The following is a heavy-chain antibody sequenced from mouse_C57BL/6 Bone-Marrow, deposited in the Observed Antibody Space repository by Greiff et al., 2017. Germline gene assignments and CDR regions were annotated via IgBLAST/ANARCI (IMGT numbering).Heavy chain of an antibody. D-gene: IGHD2-12*01. CDR1: GYTFTSYW. J-gene: IGHJ4*01. Sequence: VKLQQPGAELLKPGASVKLSCKASGYTFTSYWMHWVKQRPGQGLEWIGMIHPNSGSTNYNEKFKSKATLTVDKSSSTAYMQLSSLTSEDSAVYYCARDPYTAMDYWGQGTSVTVSS. V-gene: IGHV1-64*01. CDR2: IHPNSGST. CDR3: ARDPYTAMDY.